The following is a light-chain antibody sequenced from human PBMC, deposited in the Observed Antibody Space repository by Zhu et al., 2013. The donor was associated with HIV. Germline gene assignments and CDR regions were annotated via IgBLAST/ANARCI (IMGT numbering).Light chain of an antibody. CDR1: QSVSTW. Sequence: DIQLTQSPSTLSVSVGDRVTITCRASQSVSTWLAWYQHKPRKAPKLLIYRASTLQNGVPSRFSGSGSGTQFTLTISSIQPDDFATYYCQQYNSYSPVTFGQGTKVEIK. J-gene: IGKJ1*01. CDR3: QQYNSYSPVT. CDR2: RAS. V-gene: IGKV1-5*03.